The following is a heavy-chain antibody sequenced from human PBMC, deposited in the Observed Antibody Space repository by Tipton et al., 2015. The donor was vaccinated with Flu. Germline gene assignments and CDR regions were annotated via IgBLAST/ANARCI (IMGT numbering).Heavy chain of an antibody. D-gene: IGHD1-1*01. V-gene: IGHV1-46*01. J-gene: IGHJ3*01. CDR3: ARDKGGGTYTFDA. CDR2: IYPAGGGI. Sequence: QLVQSGPEVKKPGASVKVSCKASGYTFTSYNMHWVRQAPGQGLEWMGIIYPAGGGISYAQKFQGRVIMTRDRSTGTVHMELSSLKSDDTAIDYCARDKGGGTYTFDAWGQGTMVTVSS. CDR1: GYTFTSYN.